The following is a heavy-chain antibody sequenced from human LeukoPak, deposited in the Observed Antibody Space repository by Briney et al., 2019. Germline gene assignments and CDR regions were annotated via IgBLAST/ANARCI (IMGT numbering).Heavy chain of an antibody. CDR2: ISGSGGST. CDR1: RFSFSSYW. J-gene: IGHJ4*02. D-gene: IGHD3-9*01. Sequence: SGGSLRLSCAASRFSFSSYWMSWVRQAPGKGLEWVSVISGSGGSTYYADSVKGRFTISRDNSKNTLYLQMNSLRAEDTAVYYCAKVTYYDILTGNILDYWGQGTLVTVSS. CDR3: AKVTYYDILTGNILDY. V-gene: IGHV3-23*01.